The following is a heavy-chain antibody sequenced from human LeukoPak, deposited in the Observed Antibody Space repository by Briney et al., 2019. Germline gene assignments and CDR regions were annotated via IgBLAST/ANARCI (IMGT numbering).Heavy chain of an antibody. V-gene: IGHV3-66*01. J-gene: IGHJ6*03. Sequence: QSGGSLRLSCAASGFTVSSNYMSWVRQAPGKGLEWVSVIYSGGSTYYADSVKGRFTISRDNSKNTLYLQMNSLRAEDTAVYYCARVLTRYYYYMDVWGKGTTVTISS. CDR1: GFTVSSNY. D-gene: IGHD4/OR15-4a*01. CDR3: ARVLTRYYYYMDV. CDR2: IYSGGST.